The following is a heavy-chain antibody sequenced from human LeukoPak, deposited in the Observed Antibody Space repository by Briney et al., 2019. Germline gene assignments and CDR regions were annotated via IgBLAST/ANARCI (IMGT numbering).Heavy chain of an antibody. J-gene: IGHJ6*02. CDR3: ATTAGAAGGYYGMDV. D-gene: IGHD6-13*01. CDR2: IIPILGIA. CDR1: GSTFSSYT. Sequence: SVKVSCKASGSTFSSYTIGWVRQAPGQGLEWMGRIIPILGIANYAQKFQGRVTITADKSTSTAYMELSSLRSEDTAVYYCATTAGAAGGYYGMDVWGQGTTVTVSS. V-gene: IGHV1-69*02.